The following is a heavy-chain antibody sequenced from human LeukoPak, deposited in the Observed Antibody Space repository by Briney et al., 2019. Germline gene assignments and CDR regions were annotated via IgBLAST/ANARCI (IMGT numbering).Heavy chain of an antibody. CDR1: GYTFTSYA. V-gene: IGHV1-3*01. J-gene: IGHJ4*02. CDR2: MNAGNGNT. Sequence: ASVKVSFEASGYTFTSYAMHWVRQAPAQRREWMGWMNAGNGNTKYAQEFQGRDPITRDTSARTAYMELSSLRSDDTAVYYCANYVWVIDYWGQGTLVTVSS. CDR3: ANYVWVIDY. D-gene: IGHD3-16*01.